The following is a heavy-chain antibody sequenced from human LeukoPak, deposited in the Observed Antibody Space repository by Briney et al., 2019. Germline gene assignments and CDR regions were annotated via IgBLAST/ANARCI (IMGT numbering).Heavy chain of an antibody. CDR3: ARDKSTLSSGYYYVGTAFDI. Sequence: PSETLSLTCAVYGGSFSGYYWSWIRQPPGKGLEWIGEINHSGSTNYNPSLKSRVTISVDTSKNQFSLKLSSVTAADTAVYYCARDKSTLSSGYYYVGTAFDIWGQGTMVTVSS. J-gene: IGHJ3*02. V-gene: IGHV4-34*01. D-gene: IGHD3-22*01. CDR1: GGSFSGYY. CDR2: INHSGST.